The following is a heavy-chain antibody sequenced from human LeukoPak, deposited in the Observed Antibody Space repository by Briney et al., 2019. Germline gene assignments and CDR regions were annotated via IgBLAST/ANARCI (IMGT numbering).Heavy chain of an antibody. D-gene: IGHD1-26*01. CDR1: GFSFSSYA. CDR3: AKGKVNHLGALDF. CDR2: VSESGDGT. J-gene: IGHJ4*02. Sequence: GGSLRLSCAASGFSFSSYAMSWVRQAPGKGLEWVSSVSESGDGTYYADSVMGRFIISRDNSRKTFHLQMDSLRADDTAIYYCAKGKVNHLGALDFWGQGTLVTVSS. V-gene: IGHV3-23*01.